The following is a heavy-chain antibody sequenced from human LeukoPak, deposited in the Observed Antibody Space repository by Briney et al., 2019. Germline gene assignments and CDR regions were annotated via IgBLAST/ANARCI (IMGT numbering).Heavy chain of an antibody. CDR3: AREGSLNWFDP. CDR1: GFTFSSYS. V-gene: IGHV3-21*01. Sequence: GGSLRLSCAASGFTFSSYSMNWVRQAPGKGLERVSCISSTSTYIYYADSVKGRFTISRDNAKNSLYLQMNSLRAEDTAVYYCAREGSLNWFDPWGQGTLVIVSS. CDR2: ISSTSTYI. J-gene: IGHJ5*02. D-gene: IGHD1-26*01.